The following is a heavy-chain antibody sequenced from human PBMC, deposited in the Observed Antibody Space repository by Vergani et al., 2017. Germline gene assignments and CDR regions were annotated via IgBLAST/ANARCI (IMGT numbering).Heavy chain of an antibody. J-gene: IGHJ4*02. Sequence: EVQLVQSGAEVKKPGESLKISCKASGYSFTNSWIGWVRQMPGRGLEFMGSIYPGDSDTRYSPSFQGQVTISADRSFTTAYLQWSSLKASDTAMYYCARRYCSGEYCSYFDYWCQGTLVTVSS. CDR2: IYPGDSDT. CDR3: ARRYCSGEYCSYFDY. CDR1: GYSFTNSW. D-gene: IGHD2-15*01. V-gene: IGHV5-51*01.